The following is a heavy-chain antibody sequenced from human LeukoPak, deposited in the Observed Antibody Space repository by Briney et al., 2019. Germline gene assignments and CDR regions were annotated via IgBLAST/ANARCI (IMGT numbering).Heavy chain of an antibody. CDR3: ARIRRGSSWLGVSLFDY. V-gene: IGHV4-34*01. D-gene: IGHD6-13*01. CDR1: GGSFSGYY. CDR2: ISHSGST. Sequence: SETLSLTCAVYGGSFSGYYWSWIRQPPGKGLEWIGEISHSGSTNYNPSLKSRVTISVDTSKNQFSLKLSSVTAADTAVYYCARIRRGSSWLGVSLFDYWGQGTLVTVSS. J-gene: IGHJ4*02.